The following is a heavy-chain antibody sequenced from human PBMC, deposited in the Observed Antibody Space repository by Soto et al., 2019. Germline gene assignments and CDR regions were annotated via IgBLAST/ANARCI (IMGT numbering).Heavy chain of an antibody. CDR2: INTYNGNT. CDR1: GYTFTSYG. V-gene: IGHV1-18*01. J-gene: IGHJ6*02. D-gene: IGHD3-16*01. Sequence: GASVKVSCKTFGYTFTSYGIGWARQALGQGLEWMGWINTYNGNTNYAQNLQGRVTLTTDTSTSTAYMELRSLRSNDTAIYYCAMVDVYVTPSPQDVWGQGTTVTVSS. CDR3: AMVDVYVTPSPQDV.